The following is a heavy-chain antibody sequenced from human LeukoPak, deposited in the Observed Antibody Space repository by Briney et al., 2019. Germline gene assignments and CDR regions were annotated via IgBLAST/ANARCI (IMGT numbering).Heavy chain of an antibody. CDR3: ARAGGDPRDYYYYMDV. CDR1: GFTFDDYG. D-gene: IGHD3-16*01. V-gene: IGHV3-20*04. Sequence: PGGSLRLSCAASGFTFDDYGMSWVRQAPGKGLEWVSGINWNGGSTGYADSVKGRFTISRDNAKNSLYLQMNSLRAEDTALYYCARAGGDPRDYYYYMDVWGKGTTVTVSS. J-gene: IGHJ6*03. CDR2: INWNGGST.